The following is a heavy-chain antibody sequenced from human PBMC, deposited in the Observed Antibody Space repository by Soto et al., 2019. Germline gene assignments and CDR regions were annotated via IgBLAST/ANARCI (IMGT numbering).Heavy chain of an antibody. J-gene: IGHJ5*02. Sequence: SETLSLTCTVSGGSITNYYWSWIRHPPGKGLEWIGYVFYTGSTKYNPSLKSRVTISVDRSKNQFSLKLTSVTAADTAVYYCARAPWSYDSSGHYSGDNWFDPWGQGTLVTVSS. V-gene: IGHV4-59*08. CDR1: GGSITNYY. CDR3: ARAPWSYDSSGHYSGDNWFDP. CDR2: VFYTGST. D-gene: IGHD3-22*01.